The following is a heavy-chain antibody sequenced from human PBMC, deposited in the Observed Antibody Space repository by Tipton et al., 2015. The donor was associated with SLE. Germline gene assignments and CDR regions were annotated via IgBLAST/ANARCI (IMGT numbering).Heavy chain of an antibody. J-gene: IGHJ4*02. Sequence: TLSLTCTVSGGSISNYYWSWIRQPAGKGLEWIGRIYTSGSTNYNTSLTSRVTMSVDTSKNQFSLKLSSVTAADTAAYYCARDHPVYGPCDYWGKGMPVSVSS. CDR1: GGSISNYY. V-gene: IGHV4-4*07. D-gene: IGHD2-8*01. CDR3: ARDHPVYGPCDY. CDR2: IYTSGST.